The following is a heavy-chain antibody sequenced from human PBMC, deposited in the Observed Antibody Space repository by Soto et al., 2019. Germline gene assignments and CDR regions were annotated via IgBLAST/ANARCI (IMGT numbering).Heavy chain of an antibody. CDR1: GGSISSGGYY. V-gene: IGHV4-31*03. CDR2: MSYSGST. D-gene: IGHD3-9*01. Sequence: QVQLQESGPGLVKPSQTLSLTCTVSGGSISSGGYYWSWIRQHPGKGLEWIGYMSYSGSTYNNPSFTSRGTISVDTSKNQFSLKLSSVTAADTAVYYCARRDVLRYFDPWGQGTLVTVSS. J-gene: IGHJ5*02. CDR3: ARRDVLRYFDP.